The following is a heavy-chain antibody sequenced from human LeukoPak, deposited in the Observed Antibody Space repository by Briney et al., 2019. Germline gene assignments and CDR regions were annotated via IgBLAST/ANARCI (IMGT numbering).Heavy chain of an antibody. J-gene: IGHJ6*02. V-gene: IGHV4-34*01. CDR2: INHSGST. Sequence: SETLSLTCAVYGGSFSGYYWSWIRQPPGKGLEWIGEINHSGSTNYNPSLKSRVTISVDTSKNQFSLKLSSVTAADTAVYYCARGRCSGGSCYSAPYYYGMDVWGQGTTVTVSS. CDR1: GGSFSGYY. CDR3: ARGRCSGGSCYSAPYYYGMDV. D-gene: IGHD2-15*01.